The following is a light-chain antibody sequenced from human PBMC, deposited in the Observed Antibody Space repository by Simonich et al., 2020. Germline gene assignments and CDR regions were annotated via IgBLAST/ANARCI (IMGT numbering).Light chain of an antibody. J-gene: IGKJ4*01. CDR1: QSVISSY. V-gene: IGKV3D-20*01. CDR2: DAS. Sequence: EIVLTQSPGTLSLSPGEKATLSCRASQSVISSYLDCDQQKPGLAPRLLIYDASSRATVIPDRLSGSGSGTDFTLTISRLEPEDFAVYYCQQYGSSPFTFGGGTKVEIK. CDR3: QQYGSSPFT.